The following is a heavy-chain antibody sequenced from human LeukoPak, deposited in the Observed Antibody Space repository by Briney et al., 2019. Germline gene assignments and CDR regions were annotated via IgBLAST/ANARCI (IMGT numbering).Heavy chain of an antibody. D-gene: IGHD3-10*01. CDR3: AKQSTMIRAIGAFDF. J-gene: IGHJ3*01. V-gene: IGHV3-9*01. CDR1: GFTFDDYA. CDR2: ISRNSGTI. Sequence: GRSLRLSCAASGFTFDDYAIHWVRQAPGKGLEWVSGISRNSGTIGYADSVMGRFTISRDNAKNSLYLQMNSLGAEDTALYYCAKQSTMIRAIGAFDFWRQGTVVTVSS.